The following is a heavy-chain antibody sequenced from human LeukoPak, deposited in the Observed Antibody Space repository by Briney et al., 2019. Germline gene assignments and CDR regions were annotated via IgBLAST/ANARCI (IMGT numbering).Heavy chain of an antibody. D-gene: IGHD4-11*01. CDR1: GFTTSSYS. V-gene: IGHV3-21*01. J-gene: IGHJ4*02. CDR3: ARDVSHSEYSNYEKPFDY. Sequence: PGGSLRLSCVASGFTTSSYSMDWVRQAPGKGLEWVSSISENSKDIFYVDSVKGRFTISRDNAKNSLYLQMNSLRAEDTAVYYCARDVSHSEYSNYEKPFDYWGQGTLVTVSS. CDR2: ISENSKDI.